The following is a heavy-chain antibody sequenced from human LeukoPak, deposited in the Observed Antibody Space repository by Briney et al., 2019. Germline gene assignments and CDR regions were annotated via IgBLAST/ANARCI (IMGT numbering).Heavy chain of an antibody. CDR3: ARDVVVVAANDNYYYYGMDV. CDR1: GFTFSSYS. J-gene: IGHJ6*02. CDR2: ISSSSSYI. Sequence: GGSLRLSCAASGFTFSSYSMNWVRQAPGKGLEWVSSISSSSSYIYYADSVKGRFTISRDNAKNPLYLQMNSLRAEDTAVYYCARDVVVVAANDNYYYYGMDVWGQGTTVTVSS. V-gene: IGHV3-21*01. D-gene: IGHD2-15*01.